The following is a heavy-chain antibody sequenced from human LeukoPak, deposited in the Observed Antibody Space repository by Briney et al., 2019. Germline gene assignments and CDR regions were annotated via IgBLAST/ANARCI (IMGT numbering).Heavy chain of an antibody. CDR1: GYTFRNFG. V-gene: IGHV1-18*01. CDR3: ARDIRGATVSWYYGMDV. J-gene: IGHJ6*02. Sequence: EASVKVSCKTSGYTFRNFGVTWVRQAPGQGLEWMGWISAYNGNTNYAQNLQGRVTMTTDTSTSTAYMELRSLRSDDTALYYCARDIRGATVSWYYGMDVWGQGTTVTVSS. CDR2: ISAYNGNT. D-gene: IGHD1-26*01.